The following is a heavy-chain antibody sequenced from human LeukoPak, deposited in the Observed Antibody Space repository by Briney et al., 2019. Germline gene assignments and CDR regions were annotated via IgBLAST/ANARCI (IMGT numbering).Heavy chain of an antibody. Sequence: GGSLRLSCAVSGFTFSDYYMSWIRQAPGQGLEWVAYISHSSGFTNYADSVKGRFAIYRDNAKNSLYLQMDSLRAEDTAIYYCAKLFKAYSSSWIDYWGQGDLVTVSS. D-gene: IGHD6-13*01. J-gene: IGHJ4*02. CDR1: GFTFSDYY. CDR2: ISHSSGFT. CDR3: AKLFKAYSSSWIDY. V-gene: IGHV3-11*03.